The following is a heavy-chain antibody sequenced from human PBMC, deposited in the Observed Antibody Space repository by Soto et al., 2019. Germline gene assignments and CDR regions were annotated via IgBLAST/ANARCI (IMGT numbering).Heavy chain of an antibody. D-gene: IGHD3-16*01. CDR2: ISYDGRNK. J-gene: IGHJ4*02. V-gene: IGHV3-30*18. CDR3: AKDRFSTQGGNQAGDY. Sequence: LRLSCAASGFTFSSYGMHWVRQAPGKGLEWVAVISYDGRNKYYADSVKGRFTISRDNSKNTLYLQMNSLRAEDTAVYYCAKDRFSTQGGNQAGDYWGQGTLVTVSS. CDR1: GFTFSSYG.